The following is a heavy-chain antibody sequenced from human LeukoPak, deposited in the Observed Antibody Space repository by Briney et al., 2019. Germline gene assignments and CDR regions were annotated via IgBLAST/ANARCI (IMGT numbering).Heavy chain of an antibody. J-gene: IGHJ4*02. V-gene: IGHV1-2*06. Sequence: ASVRVSCKASGYTFTGYYMHWVRQAPGQGLEWMGRISPNSGGTNYAQKFQGRVTMTRDTSISTAYMELSRLRSDDTAVYYCARVGSYYEVDYWGQGTLVTVSS. CDR1: GYTFTGYY. CDR2: ISPNSGGT. D-gene: IGHD1-26*01. CDR3: ARVGSYYEVDY.